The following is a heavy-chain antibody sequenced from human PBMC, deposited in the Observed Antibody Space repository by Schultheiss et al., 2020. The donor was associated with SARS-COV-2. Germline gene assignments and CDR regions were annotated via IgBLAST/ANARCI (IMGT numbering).Heavy chain of an antibody. Sequence: GGSLRLSCAASGFTFSSYGMHWVRQAPGKGLEWVAVISYDGSNKYYADSVKGRFTISRDNSKNTLYLQMNSLRAEDTAVYYCAKDYSLYSYGSRYGMDVWGQGTTVTVSS. J-gene: IGHJ6*02. D-gene: IGHD5-18*01. V-gene: IGHV3-30*18. CDR3: AKDYSLYSYGSRYGMDV. CDR1: GFTFSSYG. CDR2: ISYDGSNK.